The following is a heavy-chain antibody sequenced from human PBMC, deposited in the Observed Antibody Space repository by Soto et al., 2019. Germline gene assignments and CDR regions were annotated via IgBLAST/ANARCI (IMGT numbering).Heavy chain of an antibody. V-gene: IGHV5-51*01. CDR2: IYPGDSET. CDR3: ARHSATVTANYGMDV. Sequence: GESLKSSWQASGYIFTTYWIGWVRQMPGKGLEWMGIIYPGDSETRYSPSFQGQVTISADKSISTAYLQWTSLKASDTAMYYCARHSATVTANYGMDVWGLGTTVTVSS. J-gene: IGHJ6*02. CDR1: GYIFTTYW. D-gene: IGHD4-17*01.